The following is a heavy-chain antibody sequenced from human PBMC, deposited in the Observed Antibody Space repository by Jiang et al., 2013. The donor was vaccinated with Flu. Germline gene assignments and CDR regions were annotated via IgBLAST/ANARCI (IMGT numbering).Heavy chain of an antibody. CDR2: IALAVVNT. J-gene: IGHJ4*02. Sequence: QWVRQARGQRLEWIGWIALAVVNTNYAQKFQERVTITRDMSTSTAYMELSSLRSEDTAVYYCARGLSYYDILTGYLDYFDYWGQGTLVTVSS. V-gene: IGHV1-58*01. CDR3: ARGLSYYDILTGYLDYFDY. D-gene: IGHD3-9*01.